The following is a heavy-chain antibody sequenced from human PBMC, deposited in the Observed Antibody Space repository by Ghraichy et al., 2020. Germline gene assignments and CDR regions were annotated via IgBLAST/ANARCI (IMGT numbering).Heavy chain of an antibody. D-gene: IGHD4/OR15-4a*01. CDR1: GGSISSSSYY. J-gene: IGHJ5*02. Sequence: SETLSLTCTVSGGSISSSSYYWGWIRQPPGKGLEWIGSIYYSGSTYYNPSLKSRVTISVDTSKNQFSLKLSSVTAADTAVYYCARRILPNYQNWFDPWGQGTLVTVSS. CDR3: ARRILPNYQNWFDP. CDR2: IYYSGST. V-gene: IGHV4-39*01.